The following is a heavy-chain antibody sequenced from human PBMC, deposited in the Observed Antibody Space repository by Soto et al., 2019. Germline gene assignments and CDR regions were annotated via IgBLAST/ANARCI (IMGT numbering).Heavy chain of an antibody. V-gene: IGHV3-7*01. J-gene: IGHJ6*02. CDR3: ARDSSGGGSSPPYYYYGMDV. D-gene: IGHD1-26*01. Sequence: EVQLVESGGGLVQPGGSLRLSCAASGFTFSSYWMSWVRQAPGKGLEWVANIKQDGSEKYYVDSVKGRFTISRDNAKNSLYLQMNSLRAEDTAVYYCARDSSGGGSSPPYYYYGMDVWGQGTTVTVSS. CDR1: GFTFSSYW. CDR2: IKQDGSEK.